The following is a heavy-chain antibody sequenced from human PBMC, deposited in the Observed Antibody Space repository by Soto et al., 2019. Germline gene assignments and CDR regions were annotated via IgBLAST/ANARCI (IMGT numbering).Heavy chain of an antibody. Sequence: GGSLRLSCAASGFTFDTYWMSWVRQAPGKGLEWVANIKQDGGERHYVDSVKGRFTISRDNAKNSLYLEMNSLRGEDTAVYYCARVVVTILVEDFYYYMDVWGKGTTVTVSS. V-gene: IGHV3-7*04. J-gene: IGHJ6*03. CDR2: IKQDGGER. CDR1: GFTFDTYW. D-gene: IGHD5-12*01. CDR3: ARVVVTILVEDFYYYMDV.